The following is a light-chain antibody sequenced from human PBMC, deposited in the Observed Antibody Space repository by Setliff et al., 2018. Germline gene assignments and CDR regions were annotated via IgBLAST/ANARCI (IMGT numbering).Light chain of an antibody. V-gene: IGLV1-51*01. J-gene: IGLJ1*01. Sequence: QSVLTQPPSVSAAPGQKVTISCSGSSSNIGNNYVSWYQQLPGTAPKLLIYDNKRPSGIPDRFSGSKSGTSATLGITGLQTGDEADYYCGAWDRSLNVYVFGSGTKGTVL. CDR3: GAWDRSLNVYV. CDR1: SSNIGNNY. CDR2: DNK.